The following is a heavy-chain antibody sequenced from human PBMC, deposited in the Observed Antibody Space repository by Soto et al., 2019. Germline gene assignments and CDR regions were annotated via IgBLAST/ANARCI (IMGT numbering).Heavy chain of an antibody. V-gene: IGHV3-23*01. CDR2: ISGSGGST. CDR3: AKTGVHFSSGWSSMDY. Sequence: GGSLRLSCAASGFTFSSYAMSWVRQAPGKGLEWVSAISGSGGSTYYADSVKGRFTISRDNSKNTLYLQMNSLRAEDTAVYYCAKTGVHFSSGWSSMDYWGQGTLVTVSS. J-gene: IGHJ4*02. D-gene: IGHD6-19*01. CDR1: GFTFSSYA.